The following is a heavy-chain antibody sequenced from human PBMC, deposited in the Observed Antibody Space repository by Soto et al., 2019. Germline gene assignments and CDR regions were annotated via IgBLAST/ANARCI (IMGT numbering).Heavy chain of an antibody. Sequence: QVQLVQSGAEVKKPGSSVKVSCKASGGTFSSYTISWVRQAPGQGLEWMGRIIPILGIANYAQKFQGRVTITADKSTSTDYMEVSRLRSEDTAVYYCARDRGVCSSSCLGVDYWGQGTLVTVSS. CDR1: GGTFSSYT. CDR2: IIPILGIA. D-gene: IGHD6-13*01. CDR3: ARDRGVCSSSCLGVDY. V-gene: IGHV1-69*08. J-gene: IGHJ4*02.